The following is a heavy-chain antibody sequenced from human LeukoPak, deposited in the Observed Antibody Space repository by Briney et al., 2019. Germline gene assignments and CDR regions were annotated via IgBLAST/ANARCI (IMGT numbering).Heavy chain of an antibody. CDR2: ISGSGGST. CDR3: AKSVGWVKYYFDY. J-gene: IGHJ4*02. D-gene: IGHD6-19*01. V-gene: IGHV3-23*01. Sequence: GGSLRLSCAASGFSFSSYAMTWVRQAPGKGLEWVSSISGSGGSTYYADSVKGRSTISRDSSKNTLYLQMNGLRAEDTAVYYCAKSVGWVKYYFDYWGQGTLVSVSS. CDR1: GFSFSSYA.